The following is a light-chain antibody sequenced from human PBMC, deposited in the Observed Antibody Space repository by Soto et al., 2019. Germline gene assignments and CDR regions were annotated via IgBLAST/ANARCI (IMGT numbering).Light chain of an antibody. Sequence: EIVLTQSPSTLSLSPGERATLPCRASQSVSSYLAWYQQKPGQAPKLLIYAASNLASGIPSRFSGSGSGTDFTLTISSLEPEDFATYYCQQSSNSPLTFGRGTKVDIK. V-gene: IGKV3-11*01. CDR3: QQSSNSPLT. J-gene: IGKJ4*01. CDR1: QSVSSY. CDR2: AAS.